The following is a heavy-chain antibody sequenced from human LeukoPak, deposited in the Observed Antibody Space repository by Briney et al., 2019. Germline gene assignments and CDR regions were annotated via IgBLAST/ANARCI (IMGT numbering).Heavy chain of an antibody. CDR3: ARGYSSGLGF. D-gene: IGHD6-19*01. CDR2: TYYRSKWYN. Sequence: SQTLSLTCAISGDSVSSNIGWNWIRQSPSRGLEWLGRTYYRSKWYNDYAVSVKSRITINPDTSKNQFSLHLNSVTPEDTAVYYCARGYSSGLGFWGQGTLVTVSS. CDR1: GDSVSSNIG. J-gene: IGHJ4*02. V-gene: IGHV6-1*01.